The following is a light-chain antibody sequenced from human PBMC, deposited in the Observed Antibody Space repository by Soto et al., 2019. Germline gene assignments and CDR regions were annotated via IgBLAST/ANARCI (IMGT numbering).Light chain of an antibody. Sequence: QSVLTQPASVSGSPGQSTTISGPGTSVNIGSYNRVSWYQQHPGKAPKLIIYEVTDRPSGVSNRFSGSKSGNTASLTISGLQAEDEAEYYCSSYTNINTRACVFGTGTKLTVL. CDR1: SVNIGSYNR. J-gene: IGLJ1*01. V-gene: IGLV2-14*01. CDR2: EVT. CDR3: SSYTNINTRACV.